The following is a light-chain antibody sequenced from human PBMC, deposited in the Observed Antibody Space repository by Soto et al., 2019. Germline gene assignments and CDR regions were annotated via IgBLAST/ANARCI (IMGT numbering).Light chain of an antibody. CDR3: QQYTGPPTT. V-gene: IGKV3-20*01. Sequence: EIELTQSPGTLSLSPWESATLSCRASQSVSSNSLAWHQQKPGQAPRLIMYAASSRAAGIPDRFSGSGSGTDFTLTITRLEPEDSAVYFCQQYTGPPTTFGQGTRLEIK. CDR2: AAS. CDR1: QSVSSNS. J-gene: IGKJ5*01.